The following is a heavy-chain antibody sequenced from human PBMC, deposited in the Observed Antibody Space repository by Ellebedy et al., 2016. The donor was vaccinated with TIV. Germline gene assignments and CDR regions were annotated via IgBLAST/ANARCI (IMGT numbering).Heavy chain of an antibody. CDR1: NGSFSGYY. J-gene: IGHJ5*02. CDR2: ITPSGSS. CDR3: ARGHGCSSAGCPGWLDP. V-gene: IGHV4-34*01. Sequence: GSLRLSCAVHNGSFSGYYWKWIRQPPGKGLEWIGEITPSGSSDYNPSLKSRVTISVDTSKNPLSLSLRSVSAADTAVYYCARGHGCSSAGCPGWLDPWGQGTLVTVSS. D-gene: IGHD2-2*01.